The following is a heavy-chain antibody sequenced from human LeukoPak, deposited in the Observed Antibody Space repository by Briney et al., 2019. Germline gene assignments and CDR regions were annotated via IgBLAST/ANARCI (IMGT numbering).Heavy chain of an antibody. CDR3: ARLGDGYNYTPVY. V-gene: IGHV5-10-1*01. Sequence: GESLKISCKGSGYSFTSYWISWVRQMPGKGPEWMGRIDPSDSYTNYSPSFQGHVTISADKSISIAYLQWSSLKASDTAMYYCARLGDGYNYTPVYWGQGTLVTVSS. CDR1: GYSFTSYW. D-gene: IGHD5-24*01. CDR2: IDPSDSYT. J-gene: IGHJ4*02.